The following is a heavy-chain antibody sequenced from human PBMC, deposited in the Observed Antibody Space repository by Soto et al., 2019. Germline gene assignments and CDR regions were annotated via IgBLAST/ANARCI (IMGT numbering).Heavy chain of an antibody. CDR2: IIPIFGTA. Sequence: QVQLVQSGAEVKKPGSSVKVSCKASGGTFSSYAISWVRQAPGQGLEWMGGIIPIFGTANYAQKFQGRVTITADESTSTAYMELSSLRSEDTAVYYCVRSHPRVYCSGGSCYDYYYYGMDVWGQGTTVTVSS. J-gene: IGHJ6*02. CDR3: VRSHPRVYCSGGSCYDYYYYGMDV. D-gene: IGHD2-15*01. V-gene: IGHV1-69*01. CDR1: GGTFSSYA.